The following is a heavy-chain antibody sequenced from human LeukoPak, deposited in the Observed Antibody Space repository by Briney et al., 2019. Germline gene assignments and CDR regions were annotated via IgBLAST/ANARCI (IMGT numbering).Heavy chain of an antibody. CDR3: AKDQGGILTGYSNWFDP. CDR1: GFTFSSYA. CDR2: ISGSGGST. J-gene: IGHJ5*02. V-gene: IGHV3-23*01. D-gene: IGHD3-9*01. Sequence: GGSLRLSCEASGFTFSSYAMSWVRQAPGKGLEWVSAISGSGGSTYYADSVKGRFTISRDNSKNTLYLQMNSLRAEDTAVYYCAKDQGGILTGYSNWFDPWGQGTLVTVSS.